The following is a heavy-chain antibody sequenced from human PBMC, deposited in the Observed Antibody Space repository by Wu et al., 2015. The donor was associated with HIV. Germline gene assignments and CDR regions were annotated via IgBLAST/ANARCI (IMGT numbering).Heavy chain of an antibody. Sequence: QVQLVQSGAEVKKPGASVKVSCKASGYIFSGHYMNWVRQAPGQGLEWMGWINPDSGGTRYAEKFQGRVTMTSDTSINTAYMELSSLRSDDTAVYYCARVFVVVPAGFSGEITAFDIWGQGTMVAVSS. J-gene: IGHJ3*02. D-gene: IGHD2-2*01. V-gene: IGHV1-2*02. CDR3: ARVFVVVPAGFSGEITAFDI. CDR2: INPDSGGT. CDR1: GYIFSGHY.